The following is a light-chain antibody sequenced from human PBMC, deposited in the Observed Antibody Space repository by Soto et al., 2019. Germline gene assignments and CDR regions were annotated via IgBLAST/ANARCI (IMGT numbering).Light chain of an antibody. CDR2: DVS. J-gene: IGKJ5*01. CDR1: QTISSW. V-gene: IGKV1-39*01. Sequence: DIQITQSPSTLSSSVRERFTITCRASQTISSWLAWYQQKPGKAPKLLIYDVSSLQSGVPSRFSGSGSGTDFTLTISSLQPEDFATYYCQQSYTTPITFGQGTRLEIK. CDR3: QQSYTTPIT.